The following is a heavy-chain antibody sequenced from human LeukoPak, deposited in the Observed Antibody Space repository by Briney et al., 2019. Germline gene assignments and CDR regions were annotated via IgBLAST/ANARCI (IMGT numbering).Heavy chain of an antibody. D-gene: IGHD3-22*01. CDR3: ARDYYDSSGYSSYWFDP. CDR2: VYYSGST. Sequence: SETLSLTCTVSGGSISSFYWSWIRQPPGEGLEWIGYVYYSGSTNYNPSLKSRVTISLDTSKNQFSLKLSSVTAADTAVYYCARDYYDSSGYSSYWFDPWGQGTLVTVSS. V-gene: IGHV4-59*01. CDR1: GGSISSFY. J-gene: IGHJ5*02.